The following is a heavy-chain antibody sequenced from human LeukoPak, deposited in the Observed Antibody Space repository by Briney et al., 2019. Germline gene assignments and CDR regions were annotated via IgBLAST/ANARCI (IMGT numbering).Heavy chain of an antibody. D-gene: IGHD2-15*01. V-gene: IGHV4-38-2*02. CDR1: GYSISSGYY. Sequence: SETLSLTCTVSGYSISSGYYWGWIRQPPGKGLEWIGSIYHSGSTYYNPSLKSRVTISVDTSKNQFSLKLSSVTAADTAVYYCARVRPYSLDYWGQGTLVTVSP. J-gene: IGHJ4*02. CDR3: ARVRPYSLDY. CDR2: IYHSGST.